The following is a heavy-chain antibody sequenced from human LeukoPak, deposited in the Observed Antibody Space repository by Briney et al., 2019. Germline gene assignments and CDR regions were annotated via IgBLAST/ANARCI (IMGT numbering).Heavy chain of an antibody. D-gene: IGHD5-24*01. CDR1: GFTFISYA. J-gene: IGHJ4*02. V-gene: IGHV3-23*01. Sequence: GGSLRLSCAASGFTFISYAMSWVRQAPGKGLEWVSGISGGDGSTYYADSVKDRFTISRDNSKNTIYLQMNSLRAEDTAVYYCAKDPRVGSRVATPCHWGQGTLVTVSS. CDR2: ISGGDGST. CDR3: AKDPRVGSRVATPCH.